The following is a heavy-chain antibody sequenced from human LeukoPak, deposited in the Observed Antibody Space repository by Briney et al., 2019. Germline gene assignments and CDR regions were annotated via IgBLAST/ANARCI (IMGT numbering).Heavy chain of an antibody. D-gene: IGHD1-26*01. CDR1: GYSISNSYD. Sequence: SETLSLTCSVSGYSISNSYDWGWIRQPPGKGLEWIGNIYHSGSTYYNPSLQSRVTISVDTSKNQFSLKVSSVTAADTAVYYCAREDGNYYYMDVWGKGTTVTVSS. V-gene: IGHV4-38-2*02. CDR2: IYHSGST. CDR3: AREDGNYYYMDV. J-gene: IGHJ6*03.